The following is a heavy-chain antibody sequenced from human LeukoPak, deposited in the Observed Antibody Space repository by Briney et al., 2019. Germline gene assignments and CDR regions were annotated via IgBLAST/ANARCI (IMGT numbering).Heavy chain of an antibody. Sequence: ASVKVSCKASGYTFTGYYMHWVRQVPGQGLEWMGWINPNSGGTNYAQKFQGWVTMTRGTSISTAYMELSRLRSDDTAVYYCARERAVSGYSSGLDAFDIWGQGTMVTVSS. D-gene: IGHD6-25*01. CDR3: ARERAVSGYSSGLDAFDI. V-gene: IGHV1-2*04. J-gene: IGHJ3*02. CDR2: INPNSGGT. CDR1: GYTFTGYY.